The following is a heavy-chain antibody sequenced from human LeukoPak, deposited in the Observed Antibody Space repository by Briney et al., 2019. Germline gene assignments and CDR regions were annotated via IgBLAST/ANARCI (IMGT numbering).Heavy chain of an antibody. V-gene: IGHV1-18*01. D-gene: IGHD6-19*01. CDR1: GYTFTSYG. CDR2: ISAYNGNT. Sequence: ASVKVSCKASGYTFTSYGISWVRQPPGQGLEWMGWISAYNGNTNYAQKLQGRVTMTTDTSTSTAYMELRSLRSDDTAVYYCARDQTGYSSGWYFLSYYYYGTDVWGQGTTVTVSS. J-gene: IGHJ6*02. CDR3: ARDQTGYSSGWYFLSYYYYGTDV.